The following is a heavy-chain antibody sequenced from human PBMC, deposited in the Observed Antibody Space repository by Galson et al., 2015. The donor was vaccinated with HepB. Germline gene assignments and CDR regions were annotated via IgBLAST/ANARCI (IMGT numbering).Heavy chain of an antibody. CDR2: IYYSGST. CDR3: ARRGQQLPSDWFDP. CDR1: GGSISSYY. Sequence: SETLSLTCTVSGGSISSYYWSWIRQPPGKGLEWIGYIYYSGSTNYNPSLKSRVTISVDTSKNQFSLKLSSVTAADTAVYYCARRGQQLPSDWFDPWGQGTLVTVSS. J-gene: IGHJ5*02. V-gene: IGHV4-59*08. D-gene: IGHD6-13*01.